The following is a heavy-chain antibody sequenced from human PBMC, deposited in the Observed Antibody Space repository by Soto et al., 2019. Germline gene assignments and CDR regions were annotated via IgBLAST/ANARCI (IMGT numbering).Heavy chain of an antibody. CDR3: AKSTGGTANGMGV. J-gene: IGHJ6*02. V-gene: IGHV3-9*01. CDR1: GFRFYDYA. CDR2: ISWNSGTI. D-gene: IGHD2-8*02. Sequence: PGGSLSLSCAASGFRFYDYAMHWVRQAPGKGLEWVSGISWNSGTIGYADSVKGRFTISRDNAKNSLYLQMNSLRAEDTALYYCAKSTGGTANGMGVWGQGTTVTVSS.